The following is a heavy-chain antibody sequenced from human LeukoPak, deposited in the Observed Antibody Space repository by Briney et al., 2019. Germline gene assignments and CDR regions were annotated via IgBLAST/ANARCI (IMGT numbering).Heavy chain of an antibody. CDR3: ARDIIAVAGTSDY. CDR1: GFTFSSYS. D-gene: IGHD6-19*01. Sequence: PGGSLRLSCAASGFTFSSYSMNWARQAPGKGLEWVSSISSSSSYIYYADSVKGRFTISRDNAKNSLYLQMNSLRAEDTAVYYCARDIIAVAGTSDYWGQGTWPPSPQ. CDR2: ISSSSSYI. J-gene: IGHJ4*02. V-gene: IGHV3-21*01.